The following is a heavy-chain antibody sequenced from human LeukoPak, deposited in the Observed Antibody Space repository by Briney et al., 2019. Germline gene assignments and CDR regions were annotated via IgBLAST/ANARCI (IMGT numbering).Heavy chain of an antibody. CDR1: GGSISSYY. V-gene: IGHV4-4*07. D-gene: IGHD3-22*01. CDR3: ARMLYYYDSSGYQVPSHLDY. Sequence: SETLSLTCTVSGGSISSYYWSWIRQPAGKGLEWIGRIYTSGSTNYNPSLKSRVTMSVDTSKNQFSLKLSSVTAADTAVYYCARMLYYYDSSGYQVPSHLDYRGQGTLVTVSS. CDR2: IYTSGST. J-gene: IGHJ4*02.